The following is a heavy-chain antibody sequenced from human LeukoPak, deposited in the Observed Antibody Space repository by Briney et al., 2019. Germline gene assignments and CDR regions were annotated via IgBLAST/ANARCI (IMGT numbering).Heavy chain of an antibody. CDR3: AKAAGIAVAGTARGD. J-gene: IGHJ4*02. Sequence: PGGSLRLSCAASGFTFSSYSINWVRQAPGKGLEWVSCVSSTSSFIYYADSVKGRFTISRDNSKNTLYLQMNSLRAEDTAVYYCAKAAGIAVAGTARGDWGQGTLVTVSP. D-gene: IGHD6-19*01. CDR1: GFTFSSYS. V-gene: IGHV3-21*01. CDR2: VSSTSSFI.